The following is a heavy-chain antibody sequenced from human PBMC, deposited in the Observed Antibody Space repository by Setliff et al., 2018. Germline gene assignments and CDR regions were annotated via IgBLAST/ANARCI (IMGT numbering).Heavy chain of an antibody. CDR2: IYIGGSA. CDR3: AREQWLDPPGYYYMDV. D-gene: IGHD6-19*01. CDR1: GYSISSGYY. Sequence: ASETLSLTCAVSGYSISSGYYWGWIRQPPGKGLEWIGHIYIGGSANYNPSLKSRVTMSIDTSKNQFSLKLNSVTAADMAVYYCAREQWLDPPGYYYMDVWAKGTTVTVSS. V-gene: IGHV4-38-2*02. J-gene: IGHJ6*03.